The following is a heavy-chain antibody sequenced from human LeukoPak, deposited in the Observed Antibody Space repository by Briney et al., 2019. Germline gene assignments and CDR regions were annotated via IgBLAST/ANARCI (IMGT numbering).Heavy chain of an antibody. V-gene: IGHV1-46*01. CDR3: ARDGLKRWPIYDFWSGYPEDY. J-gene: IGHJ4*02. CDR1: GHTFTSYY. CDR2: INPSGGST. Sequence: ASVKVSYKASGHTFTSYYMHWVRQAPGQGLEWMGIINPSGGSTSYAQKFQGRVTMTRDTSTSTVYMELSSLRSEDTAVYYCARDGLKRWPIYDFWSGYPEDYWGQGTLVTVSS. D-gene: IGHD3-3*01.